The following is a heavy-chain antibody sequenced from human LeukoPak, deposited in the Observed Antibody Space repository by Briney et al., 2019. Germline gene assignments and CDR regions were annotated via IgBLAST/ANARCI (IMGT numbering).Heavy chain of an antibody. J-gene: IGHJ4*02. CDR1: GFTFSSYA. CDR2: ISHDGSNK. Sequence: GGSLRLSRAASGFTFSSYAMHWVRQAPGKGLEWVAVISHDGSNKYYADSVKGRFTISRDNSKNTLYLQMNSLRAEDTAVYYCAKDIVVVPAAIEEVGGYWGQGTLVTVSS. D-gene: IGHD2-2*02. CDR3: AKDIVVVPAAIEEVGGY. V-gene: IGHV3-30*04.